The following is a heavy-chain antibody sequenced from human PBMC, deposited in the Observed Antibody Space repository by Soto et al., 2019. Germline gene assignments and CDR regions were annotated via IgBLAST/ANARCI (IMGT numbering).Heavy chain of an antibody. CDR3: ARSKWSSGRYSNYYFDY. J-gene: IGHJ4*02. CDR1: GFTFSDYY. D-gene: IGHD4-4*01. V-gene: IGHV3-11*01. CDR2: ISSSGSTI. Sequence: GGSLRLSCAASGFTFSDYYMSWIRQAPGKGLEWVSYISSSGSTIYYADSVKGRFTISRDNAKNSLYLQMNSLRAEDTAVYYYARSKWSSGRYSNYYFDYWGQGTLVTVSS.